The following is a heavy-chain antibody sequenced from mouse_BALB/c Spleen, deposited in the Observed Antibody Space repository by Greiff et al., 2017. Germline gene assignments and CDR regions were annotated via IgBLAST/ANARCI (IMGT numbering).Heavy chain of an antibody. CDR1: GFNIKDTY. J-gene: IGHJ3*01. Sequence: VQLKQSGAELVKPGASVKLSCTASGFNIKDTYMHWVKQRPEQGLEWIGRIDPANGNTKYDPKFQGKATITADTSSNTAYLQLSSLTSEDTAVYYCARDYYGSSGEFAYWGQGTLVTVSA. CDR3: ARDYYGSSGEFAY. D-gene: IGHD1-1*01. V-gene: IGHV14-3*02. CDR2: IDPANGNT.